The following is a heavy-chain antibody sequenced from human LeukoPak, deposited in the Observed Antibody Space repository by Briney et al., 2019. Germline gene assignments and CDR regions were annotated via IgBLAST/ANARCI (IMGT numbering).Heavy chain of an antibody. D-gene: IGHD2-15*01. J-gene: IGHJ4*02. CDR2: INHSGST. CDR3: ASVVWP. CDR1: GGSFSGYY. Sequence: PSETLSLTCAVYGGSFSGYYWSWIRQPPGKGLEWIGEINHSGSTNYNPSLKSRVTISVDTSKNQFPLKLSSVTAADTAVYYCASVVWPWGQGTLVTVSS. V-gene: IGHV4-34*01.